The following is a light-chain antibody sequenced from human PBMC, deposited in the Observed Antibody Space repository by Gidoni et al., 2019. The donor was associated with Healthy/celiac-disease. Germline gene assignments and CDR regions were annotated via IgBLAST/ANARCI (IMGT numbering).Light chain of an antibody. J-gene: IGKJ4*01. CDR1: QSLLDGNGYNY. CDR3: MQALQTPFT. V-gene: IGKV2-28*01. Sequence: DIVMTQSPLSQPVTPGEPASISCRSSQSLLDGNGYNYLDWYLQKPGQSPQLLIYLGSNRASGVPDRFSGSGSGTDFTLKISRVEAEDVGTYYCMQALQTPFTFGGGTKVEIK. CDR2: LGS.